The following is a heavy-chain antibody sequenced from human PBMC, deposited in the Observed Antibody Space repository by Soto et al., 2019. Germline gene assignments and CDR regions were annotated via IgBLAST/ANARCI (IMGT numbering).Heavy chain of an antibody. Sequence: EVQLLDSGGGLVQPGGSLRLSCAASGFTFSSYAMNWVRQAPGKGLEWVSVISGSGDSTYYADSVKGRFTISRDNSKNTLYLQMNRLRAGDTAVYYCARRGPGTYFDYWGQGTLVTVSS. CDR2: ISGSGDST. CDR1: GFTFSSYA. V-gene: IGHV3-23*01. D-gene: IGHD6-13*01. J-gene: IGHJ4*02. CDR3: ARRGPGTYFDY.